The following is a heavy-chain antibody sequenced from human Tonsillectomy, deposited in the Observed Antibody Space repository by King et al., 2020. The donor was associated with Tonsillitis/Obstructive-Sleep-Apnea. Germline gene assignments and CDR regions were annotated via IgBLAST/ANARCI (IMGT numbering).Heavy chain of an antibody. CDR2: INWNSGSK. Sequence: VQLVESGGGLVQPGRSLRLSCAASGFTFDDYAMHWVRQAPGKGLEWVSGINWNSGSKGYADSVKGRFTISRDNAKNSLYLQMNSLRAEDTALYYCAKDTMVRGAISPSFDYWGQGTLVTVSS. V-gene: IGHV3-9*01. CDR3: AKDTMVRGAISPSFDY. CDR1: GFTFDDYA. J-gene: IGHJ4*02. D-gene: IGHD3-10*01.